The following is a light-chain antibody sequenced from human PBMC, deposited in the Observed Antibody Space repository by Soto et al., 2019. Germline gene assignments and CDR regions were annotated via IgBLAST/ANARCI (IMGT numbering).Light chain of an antibody. V-gene: IGKV3-11*01. CDR2: DAS. Sequence: PGERATLSCRASQSVRSNLAWYQHKPGQAPRLLIYDASNRATGIPGRFSGSGSGTDFTLTISNLEPEDFAVYYCQLRDHWPWTFGQGAKVEIK. CDR3: QLRDHWPWT. CDR1: QSVRSN. J-gene: IGKJ1*01.